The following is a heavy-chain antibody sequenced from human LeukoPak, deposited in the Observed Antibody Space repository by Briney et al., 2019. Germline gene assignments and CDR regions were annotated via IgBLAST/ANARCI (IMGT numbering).Heavy chain of an antibody. CDR2: ISDSRRGGTT. CDR1: GDIFTDYA. D-gene: IGHD3-22*01. Sequence: GGSPRLSSAHPGDIFTDYATSSVPPNPRKRLEWVSAISDSRRGGTTAYADSVKGPFTIYRDTSKNTLYLQMSSLRVEDTAVYYCAKVPNYYDSTTYYGWGQGTLVAVSS. CDR3: AKVPNYYDSTTYYG. V-gene: IGHV3-23*01. J-gene: IGHJ4*02.